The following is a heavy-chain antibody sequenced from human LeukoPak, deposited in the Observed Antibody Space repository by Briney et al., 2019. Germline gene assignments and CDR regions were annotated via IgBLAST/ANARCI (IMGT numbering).Heavy chain of an antibody. CDR3: ALRPISPSTVTDYFDY. CDR2: IIPIFGTA. Sequence: SVKVSCKASGGTFSSYAISWVRQAPGQGLEWVGGIIPIFGTANYAQKFQGRVTITADESTSTAYMELSSLRSEDTAVYYCALRPISPSTVTDYFDYWGQGTLVTVSS. V-gene: IGHV1-69*13. CDR1: GGTFSSYA. D-gene: IGHD4-17*01. J-gene: IGHJ4*02.